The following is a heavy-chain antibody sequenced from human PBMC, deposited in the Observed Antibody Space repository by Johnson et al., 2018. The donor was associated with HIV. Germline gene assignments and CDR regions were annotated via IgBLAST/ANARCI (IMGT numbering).Heavy chain of an antibody. J-gene: IGHJ3*02. V-gene: IGHV3-23*04. Sequence: VQLVESGGGLVQPGGSLRLSCAASGFTFSSYAMSWVRQAPGKGLEWVSAISGSGGSTYYADSVKGRFTISRDNSNNTLYLQMNSLRPEDTALYYCARELLGSSSPYAFDIGCQGTMVTVSS. CDR2: ISGSGGST. D-gene: IGHD6-6*01. CDR3: ARELLGSSSPYAFDI. CDR1: GFTFSSYA.